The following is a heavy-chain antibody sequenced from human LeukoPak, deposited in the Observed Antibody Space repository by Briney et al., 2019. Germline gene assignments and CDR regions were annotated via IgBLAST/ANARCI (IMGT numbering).Heavy chain of an antibody. CDR2: IIPIFGTA. CDR1: GGTFSSYA. CDR3: ASPRGYSGYDRMGAFDI. V-gene: IGHV1-69*05. D-gene: IGHD5-12*01. Sequence: ASVKVSCKASGGTFSSYAISWVRQAPGQGLEWMGGIIPIFGTANYAQKFQGRVTITTDESTSTAYMELSSLRSEDTAVYYCASPRGYSGYDRMGAFDIWGQGTMVTVSS. J-gene: IGHJ3*02.